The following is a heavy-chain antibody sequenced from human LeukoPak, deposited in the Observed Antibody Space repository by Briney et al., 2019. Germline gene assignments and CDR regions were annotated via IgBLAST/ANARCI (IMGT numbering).Heavy chain of an antibody. Sequence: GASVKVSCKASGYTFTSYDINWVRQATGQGLEWMGWMNPNSGNTGYAQKFQGRVTMTRNTSISTAYMELSSLRSEDTAVYYCARALSSSWYYYYYDMDVWGQGTTVTVSS. CDR2: MNPNSGNT. CDR3: ARALSSSWYYYYYDMDV. J-gene: IGHJ6*02. CDR1: GYTFTSYD. D-gene: IGHD6-13*01. V-gene: IGHV1-8*01.